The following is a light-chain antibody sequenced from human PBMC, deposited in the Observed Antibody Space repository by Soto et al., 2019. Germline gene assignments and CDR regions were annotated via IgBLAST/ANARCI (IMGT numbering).Light chain of an antibody. CDR3: SSYTSSSTV. CDR2: EVS. Sequence: QSALTQPASVSGSPGQSITISCTGTSSDVGGYNYVSWYQQHPGKAPKLMIYEVSNRHSGVSNRFSGSKSGNTASLTISGLQDEDEDDYYCSSYTSSSTVFGGGTKLTVL. J-gene: IGLJ3*02. CDR1: SSDVGGYNY. V-gene: IGLV2-14*01.